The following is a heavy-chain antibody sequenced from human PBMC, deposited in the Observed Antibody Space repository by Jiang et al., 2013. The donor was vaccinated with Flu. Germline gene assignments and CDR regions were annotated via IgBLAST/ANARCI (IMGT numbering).Heavy chain of an antibody. J-gene: IGHJ6*02. CDR2: ISWNSGSI. Sequence: GGGLVQPGRSLRLSCAASGFTFDDYAMHWVRQAPGKGLEWVSGISWNSGSIGYADSVKGRFTISRDNAKNSLYLQMNSLRAEDTALYYCAKDKNSGSYYYYYYGMDVWGQGTTVTVSS. CDR3: AKDKNSGSYYYYYYGMDV. D-gene: IGHD1-26*01. V-gene: IGHV3-9*01. CDR1: GFTFDDYA.